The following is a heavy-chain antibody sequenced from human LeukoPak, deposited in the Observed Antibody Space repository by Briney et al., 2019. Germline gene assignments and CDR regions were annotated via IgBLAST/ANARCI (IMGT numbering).Heavy chain of an antibody. V-gene: IGHV3-21*04. J-gene: IGHJ4*01. CDR2: ISSSNIYI. D-gene: IGHD5-24*01. CDR3: ATTRPYGTTWAGAFED. CDR1: GFTFSTYS. Sequence: GGSLRLSCAASGFTFSTYSMNWVRQAPGKGLEWVSSISSSNIYIYYADSVKGRFSTSRDNSKNTLLLQMNSLRVEDTAVYYCATTRPYGTTWAGAFEDWGQGTPVTVSS.